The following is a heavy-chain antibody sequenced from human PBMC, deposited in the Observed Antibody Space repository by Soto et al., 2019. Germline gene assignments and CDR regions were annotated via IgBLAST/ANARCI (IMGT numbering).Heavy chain of an antibody. V-gene: IGHV1-69*13. CDR1: GGTFSSYS. D-gene: IGHD3-22*01. Sequence: GASVKVSCKASGGTFSSYSISWVRQAPGQGLEWMGGIIPIFGTANYAQKFQGRVTITADESTSTAYMELSSLRSEDTAVYYCASWYYYDSSGYNYYYGMDVWGQGTTVTVSS. CDR2: IIPIFGTA. CDR3: ASWYYYDSSGYNYYYGMDV. J-gene: IGHJ6*02.